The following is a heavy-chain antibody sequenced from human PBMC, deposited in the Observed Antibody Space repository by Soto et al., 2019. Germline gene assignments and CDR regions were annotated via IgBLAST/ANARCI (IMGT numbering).Heavy chain of an antibody. Sequence: QLQLQESGSGLVKPSQTLSLTCAVSGGSISSGGYSWSWIRQPPGKGLEWIGYIYHSGLTYYNPSLKSRVTISVDRSKNQFSLKLSSVTAADTAVYFCARQYYYDPGGYSYWYFDLWGRGTLVTVSS. CDR2: IYHSGLT. V-gene: IGHV4-30-2*01. D-gene: IGHD3-22*01. CDR1: GGSISSGGYS. CDR3: ARQYYYDPGGYSYWYFDL. J-gene: IGHJ2*01.